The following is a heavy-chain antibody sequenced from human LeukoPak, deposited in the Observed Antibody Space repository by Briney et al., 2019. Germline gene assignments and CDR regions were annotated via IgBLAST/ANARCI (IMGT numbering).Heavy chain of an antibody. J-gene: IGHJ4*02. Sequence: GRSLRLSCAASGFTFDDYAMHWVRQAPGKGLEWVSGISWNSGSIGYADPVKGRFTISRDNAKNSLYLQMNSLRAEDTALYYCAKAVAVAGSYFDYWGQGTLVTVSS. D-gene: IGHD6-19*01. CDR2: ISWNSGSI. CDR3: AKAVAVAGSYFDY. CDR1: GFTFDDYA. V-gene: IGHV3-9*01.